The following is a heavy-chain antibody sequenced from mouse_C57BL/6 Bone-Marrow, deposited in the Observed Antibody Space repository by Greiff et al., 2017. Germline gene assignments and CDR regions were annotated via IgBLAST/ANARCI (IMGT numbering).Heavy chain of an antibody. CDR1: GYTFTSYW. CDR3: ARSAYYDYDGLLAMDY. V-gene: IGHV1-64*01. CDR2: IHPNSGST. D-gene: IGHD2-4*01. Sequence: QVQLQQPGAELVKPGASVKLSCKASGYTFTSYWMHWVKQRPGQGLEWIGMIHPNSGSTNYNEKFKSKATLTVDKSSSTASMPLSSLTSEDSAVYYCARSAYYDYDGLLAMDYWGQGTSVTVSS. J-gene: IGHJ4*01.